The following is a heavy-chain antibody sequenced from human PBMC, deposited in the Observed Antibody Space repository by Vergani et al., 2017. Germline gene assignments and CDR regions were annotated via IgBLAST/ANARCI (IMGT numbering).Heavy chain of an antibody. D-gene: IGHD2-15*01. V-gene: IGHV4-39*01. CDR1: NDSVSNTFYY. CDR3: TRHWALVAANNWFDP. Sequence: QVQLQESGPGLVKPSETLSLTCTVSNDSVSNTFYYWGWIRQTPGKGLEWIGSIYYSGSTYYNPSLESRVTMSVDTSKGQFSLKLSSVTAADTAVYYCTRHWALVAANNWFDPWGQGTLVTVSS. CDR2: IYYSGST. J-gene: IGHJ5*02.